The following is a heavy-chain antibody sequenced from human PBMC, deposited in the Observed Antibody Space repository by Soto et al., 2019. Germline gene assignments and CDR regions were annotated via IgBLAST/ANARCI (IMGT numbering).Heavy chain of an antibody. CDR1: GLSVRNNY. CDR3: VRPLPSGRNYGMDV. CDR2: IYNDGTT. D-gene: IGHD3-10*01. Sequence: LRLSCTASGLSVRNNYMSWVRQAPGMGLEWVSVIYNDGTTYYADSVKGRFTLSRDTSKNMLSLQMDSLRAEDTAVYYCVRPLPSGRNYGMDVWGQGTTVTVSS. V-gene: IGHV3-53*01. J-gene: IGHJ6*02.